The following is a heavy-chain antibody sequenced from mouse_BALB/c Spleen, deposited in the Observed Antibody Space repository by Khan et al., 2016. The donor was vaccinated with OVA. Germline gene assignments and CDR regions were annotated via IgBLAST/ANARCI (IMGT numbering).Heavy chain of an antibody. CDR3: TSHLTGSFAY. J-gene: IGHJ3*01. Sequence: EVELVESGGDLVKPGGSLKLSCAASGFTFSNYGMSWVRQTPDQRLEWVATISSDGTYTYYPDSVKGRFTISRNNAKNTLYLQLSSLKSEDTAMYYCTSHLTGSFAYWGQGTLVTVSA. CDR2: ISSDGTYT. D-gene: IGHD4-1*01. CDR1: GFTFSNYG. V-gene: IGHV5-6*01.